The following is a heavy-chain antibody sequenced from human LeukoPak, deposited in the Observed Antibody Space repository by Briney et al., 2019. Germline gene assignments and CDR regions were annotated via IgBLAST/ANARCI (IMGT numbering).Heavy chain of an antibody. CDR3: VRRTASDF. V-gene: IGHV3-23*01. CDR1: GFTFTSYV. D-gene: IGHD2-21*02. CDR2: VGGGGDYT. J-gene: IGHJ4*02. Sequence: GGYLRLSCAAPGFTFTSYVMSWVRQAPGKGLEWVASVGGGGDYTYYSDSVKGRFTISGDNSENTVYLQMKSLRAEDTAVYYCVRRTASDFWGQGALVTVSS.